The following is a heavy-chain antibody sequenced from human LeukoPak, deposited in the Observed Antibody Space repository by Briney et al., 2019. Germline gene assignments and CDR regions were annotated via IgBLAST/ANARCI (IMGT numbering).Heavy chain of an antibody. J-gene: IGHJ4*02. D-gene: IGHD2-21*01. Sequence: TSSETLSLTCTVSGYSISSGYYWGWIRQPPGKGLEWIGNINHSGSTSYNPSLKSRVTISVDTSKNQFSLKLTSVTGADTAVYYCARDPTPPIILVPPASVTILKWGQGTLVTVSS. CDR1: GYSISSGYY. V-gene: IGHV4-38-2*02. CDR2: INHSGST. CDR3: ARDPTPPIILVPPASVTILK.